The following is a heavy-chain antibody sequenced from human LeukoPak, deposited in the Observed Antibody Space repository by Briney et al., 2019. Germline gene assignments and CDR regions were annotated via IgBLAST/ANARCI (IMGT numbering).Heavy chain of an antibody. V-gene: IGHV3-11*04. Sequence: KSGGSLRLSCAASGFTFSGYYMSWVRQAQGKGLEWVSYISSSSSTRYYADSVKGRFTISRVNAKNYLYLQMNSLRSAVTPVCYSAAECNYNDSSGYYWWGFDYWGQGTLVTVSS. D-gene: IGHD3-22*01. CDR3: AAECNYNDSSGYYWWGFDY. CDR1: GFTFSGYY. J-gene: IGHJ4*02. CDR2: ISSSSSTR.